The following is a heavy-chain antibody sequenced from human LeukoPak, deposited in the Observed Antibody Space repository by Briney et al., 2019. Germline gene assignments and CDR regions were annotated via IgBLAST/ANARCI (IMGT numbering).Heavy chain of an antibody. J-gene: IGHJ6*02. Sequence: GGSLRLSCAASGFTFNIYWMSWVRQAPGKGLEWVSYISSSGSTIYYADSVKGRFTISRDNAKNSLYLQMNSLRAEDTAVYYCARDRDYYGMDVWGQGTTVTVSS. CDR3: ARDRDYYGMDV. V-gene: IGHV3-11*01. CDR2: ISSSGSTI. CDR1: GFTFNIYW.